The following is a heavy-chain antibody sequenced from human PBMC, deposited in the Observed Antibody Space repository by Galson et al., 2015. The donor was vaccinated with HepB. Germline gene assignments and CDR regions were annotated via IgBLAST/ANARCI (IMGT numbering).Heavy chain of an antibody. CDR3: GRDGWQSYGGLIDY. D-gene: IGHD5-18*01. Sequence: SLRLSCAASGFTFSSYCVSWVRQAPGKGLEWVAYIKQDGSEKYYVDSVKGRFTISRDNAKNSLYLQMNSLGAEDTAVYYCGRDGWQSYGGLIDYWGQGTLLTVSS. CDR1: GFTFSSYC. V-gene: IGHV3-7*03. J-gene: IGHJ4*02. CDR2: IKQDGSEK.